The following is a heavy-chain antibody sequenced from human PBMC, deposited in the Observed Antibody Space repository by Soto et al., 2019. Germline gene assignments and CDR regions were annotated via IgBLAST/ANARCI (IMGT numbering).Heavy chain of an antibody. CDR1: GYTFTSYY. CDR3: ARARWLATFDY. D-gene: IGHD6-19*01. J-gene: IGHJ4*02. Sequence: ASVKVSCKASGYTFTSYYMHWVRQAPGQGLEWMGIINPSGGSTSYAQKFQGRATMTRDTSTSTVYMELSSLRSEDTAVYYCARARWLATFDYWGQGTLVTVSS. V-gene: IGHV1-46*03. CDR2: INPSGGST.